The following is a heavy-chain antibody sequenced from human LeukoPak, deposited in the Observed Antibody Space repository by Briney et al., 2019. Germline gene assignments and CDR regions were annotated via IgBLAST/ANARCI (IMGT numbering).Heavy chain of an antibody. CDR3: ARWIEYSSGWYFDY. Sequence: YMSWVRQAPGKGLEWIGSIYHSGSTYYNSSLKSRVTISVDTSKNQFSLKLSSVTAADTAVYYCARWIEYSSGWYFDYWGQGTLVTVSS. D-gene: IGHD6-19*01. CDR1: Y. CDR2: IYHSGST. J-gene: IGHJ4*02. V-gene: IGHV4-38-2*01.